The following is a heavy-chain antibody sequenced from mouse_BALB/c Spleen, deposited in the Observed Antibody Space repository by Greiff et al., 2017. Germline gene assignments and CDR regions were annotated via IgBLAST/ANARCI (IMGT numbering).Heavy chain of an antibody. J-gene: IGHJ4*01. V-gene: IGHV5-12-2*01. D-gene: IGHD2-3*01. CDR3: ARHGWLLGMDY. Sequence: EVHLVESGGGLVQPGGSLKLSCAASGFTFSSYTMSWVRQTPEKRLEWVAYISNGGGSTYYPDTVKGRFTISRDNAKNTLYLQMSSLKSEDTAMYYCARHGWLLGMDYWGQGTSVTVSS. CDR1: GFTFSSYT. CDR2: ISNGGGST.